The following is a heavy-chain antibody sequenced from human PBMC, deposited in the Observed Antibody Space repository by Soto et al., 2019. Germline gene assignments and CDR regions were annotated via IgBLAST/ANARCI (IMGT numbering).Heavy chain of an antibody. J-gene: IGHJ4*02. CDR2: VKDGGHT. D-gene: IGHD5-12*01. CDR3: ARGQEGVVATH. Sequence: PSESLSLTCAVTGGSLSGFYWSWIRQPPGKGREWIGEVKDGGHTNYSPSLRGRVTISSDTSNNQFSLRLNSVTAADTGVYYCARGQEGVVATHCDQGGLVTV. CDR1: GGSLSGFY. V-gene: IGHV4-34*01.